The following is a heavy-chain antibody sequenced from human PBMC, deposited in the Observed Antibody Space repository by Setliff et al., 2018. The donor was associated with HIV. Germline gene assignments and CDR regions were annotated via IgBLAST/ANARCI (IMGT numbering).Heavy chain of an antibody. CDR1: GGSISSSSYY. CDR2: IYTNGTA. J-gene: IGHJ4*02. D-gene: IGHD3-22*01. V-gene: IGHV4-39*01. Sequence: PSETLSLTCTVSGGSISSSSYYWGWIRQPPGKGLEWIGRIYTNGTAYYNSSLKSRVAISIDTSNNRFSLRLYSVTAADTAMYYCARQNYYDISGYYERPLDFDYWGQGTLVTVSS. CDR3: ARQNYYDISGYYERPLDFDY.